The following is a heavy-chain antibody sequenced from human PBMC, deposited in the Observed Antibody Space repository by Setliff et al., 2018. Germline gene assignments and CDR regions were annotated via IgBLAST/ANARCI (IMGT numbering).Heavy chain of an antibody. J-gene: IGHJ4*02. Sequence: SETLSLTCTVSGGSISSSRHCWGWIRQPPGKGLEWIGTIYYSGSTYYNPSLKSRVTISVDTSKNQFSLKLSSVTAADTAVYYCARRETYYNFWSGYYAYWGQGTLVTVSS. V-gene: IGHV4-39*07. CDR2: IYYSGST. D-gene: IGHD3-3*01. CDR3: ARRETYYNFWSGYYAY. CDR1: GGSISSSRHC.